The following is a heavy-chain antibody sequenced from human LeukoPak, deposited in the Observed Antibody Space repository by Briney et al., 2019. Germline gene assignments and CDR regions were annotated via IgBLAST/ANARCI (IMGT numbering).Heavy chain of an antibody. D-gene: IGHD5-18*01. CDR3: AKEDTAMISDY. V-gene: IGHV3-23*01. Sequence: GGSLRLSCVASGFTVSSNYLNWVRQAPGKGLEWVSAISGSGGSTYYADSVKGRFTISRDNSKNTLYLQMDSLRAEDTAVYYCAKEDTAMISDYWGQGTLVTVSS. CDR2: ISGSGGST. J-gene: IGHJ4*02. CDR1: GFTVSSNY.